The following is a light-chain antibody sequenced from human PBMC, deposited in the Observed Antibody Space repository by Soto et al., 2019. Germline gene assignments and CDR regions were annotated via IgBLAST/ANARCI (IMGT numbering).Light chain of an antibody. CDR1: QSLLYSSDNKKH. V-gene: IGKV4-1*01. CDR2: WAS. CDR3: QHYYTTTLT. J-gene: IGKJ4*01. Sequence: DIVMTQSPDSLAGCLVERATINCKSSQSLLYSSDNKKHLAWYQQKPGQPPKXXXYWASTRESGVPDRFSGSGSGADATLTISSLQDEAAAVYYRQHYYTTTLTFGGGTKVDIK.